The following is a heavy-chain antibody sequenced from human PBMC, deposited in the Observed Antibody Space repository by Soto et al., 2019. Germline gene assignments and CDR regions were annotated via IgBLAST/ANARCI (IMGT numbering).Heavy chain of an antibody. Sequence: EVQLVESGGGLVQPGGSLRLSCVDSGFTFSSYWMSWVRQARVKGLEWVGNIKQDGSEENYVDSVKGRFTISRDNAKNSMYLQMNSLRAEDTAVYYCARIAASGRGWAVWGQGTTVVVSS. J-gene: IGHJ6*02. CDR2: IKQDGSEE. CDR1: GFTFSSYW. V-gene: IGHV3-7*01. CDR3: ARIAASGRGWAV. D-gene: IGHD6-13*01.